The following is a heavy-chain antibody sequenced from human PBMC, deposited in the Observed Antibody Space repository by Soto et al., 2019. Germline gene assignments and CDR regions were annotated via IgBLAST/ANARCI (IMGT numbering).Heavy chain of an antibody. V-gene: IGHV3-53*04. CDR3: ARDRYSSGWLDAFDI. D-gene: IGHD6-19*01. Sequence: EVQLVESGGGLVQPGGSLRLSCAASGFTVSSNYMSWVRQAPGKGPEWVSVIFTGGSTYYADSVKGRFTISRHSSKNTVYLQMNSLRAEDTAVYYCARDRYSSGWLDAFDIWGQGTMVTVSS. CDR2: IFTGGST. J-gene: IGHJ3*02. CDR1: GFTVSSNY.